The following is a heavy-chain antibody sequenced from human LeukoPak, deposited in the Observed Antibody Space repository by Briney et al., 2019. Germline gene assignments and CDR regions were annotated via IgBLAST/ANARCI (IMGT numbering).Heavy chain of an antibody. J-gene: IGHJ4*02. CDR3: ARLTRLASAGTPFDY. CDR2: IFHSGST. Sequence: SETLSLTCTVSGGSISSYYWSWIRQPPGKGLEWIRYIFHSGSTNYNPSLKSRVTISVDTSKNELSLRLSSVTAADTAVYYCARLTRLASAGTPFDYWGQGTLVTVSS. CDR1: GGSISSYY. V-gene: IGHV4-59*08. D-gene: IGHD6-13*01.